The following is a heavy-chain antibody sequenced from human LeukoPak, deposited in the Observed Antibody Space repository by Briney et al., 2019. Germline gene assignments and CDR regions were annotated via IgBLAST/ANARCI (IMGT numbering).Heavy chain of an antibody. CDR2: ISSSSSYI. CDR1: GFTFSSYS. CDR3: ARGKAGAGTGGDPFGY. V-gene: IGHV3-21*01. D-gene: IGHD6-19*01. Sequence: PGGSLRLSCAASGFTFSSYSMNWVRKAPGKGLEWVSSISSSSSYIYYADSVKGRFTISRDNAKNSLYLQMNSLRAEDTAVYYCARGKAGAGTGGDPFGYWGQGTLVTGSS. J-gene: IGHJ4*02.